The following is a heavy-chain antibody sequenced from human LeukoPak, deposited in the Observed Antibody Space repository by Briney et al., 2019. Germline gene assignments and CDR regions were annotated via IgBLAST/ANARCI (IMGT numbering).Heavy chain of an antibody. CDR3: AKDKATLWFGEFNAFDI. CDR1: GFTFDDYA. Sequence: GGSLRLSCAASGFTFDDYAMHWVRQAPGKGLEWVSGIRWNSGSIGYADSVKGRFTISRDNAKNSLYLQMNSLRAEGTALYYCAKDKATLWFGEFNAFDIWGQGTMVTVSS. V-gene: IGHV3-9*01. J-gene: IGHJ3*02. D-gene: IGHD3-10*01. CDR2: IRWNSGSI.